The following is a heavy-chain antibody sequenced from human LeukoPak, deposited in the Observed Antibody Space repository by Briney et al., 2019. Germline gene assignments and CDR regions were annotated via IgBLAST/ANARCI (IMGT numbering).Heavy chain of an antibody. J-gene: IGHJ3*02. CDR2: ISSSSSYI. CDR1: GFIFRRNG. CDR3: ARDRIKVALGAFDI. Sequence: GRSLRLSCAASGFIFRRNGMNWVRQAPGKGLEWVSSISSSSSYIYYADSVKGRFTISRDNAKNSLYLQMNSLRAEDTAVYYCARDRIKVALGAFDIWGQGTMVTVSS. V-gene: IGHV3-21*01. D-gene: IGHD2-15*01.